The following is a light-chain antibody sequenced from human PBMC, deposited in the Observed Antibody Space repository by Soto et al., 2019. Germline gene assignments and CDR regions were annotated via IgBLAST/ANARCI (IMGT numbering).Light chain of an antibody. CDR2: GAT. V-gene: IGKV3-20*01. J-gene: IGKJ5*01. CDR1: ESIGDY. CDR3: QQYVTSPAIT. Sequence: EIVLTQSPGALSLSTGERATLSCWASESIGDYLAWYQQKPGQAPRLLIYGATMRTTGTPDRFSGAGSETHFTLAISRLEPGDFAVYYCQQYVTSPAITFGQGTRLEIK.